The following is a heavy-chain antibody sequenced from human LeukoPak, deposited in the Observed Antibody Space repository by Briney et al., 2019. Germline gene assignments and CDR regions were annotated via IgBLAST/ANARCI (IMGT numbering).Heavy chain of an antibody. CDR3: ARDARAYGY. D-gene: IGHD2-15*01. J-gene: IGHJ4*02. V-gene: IGHV3-74*01. CDR1: GFSFSSYW. Sequence: GGSLRLSCAASGFSFSSYWMHWVRQAPGEGLVWVSRVSSDERTTSYADSVKGRFTVSRDNAKNTVYLQMNSLRAEDTAVYYCARDARAYGYWGQGTLVTVSS. CDR2: VSSDERTT.